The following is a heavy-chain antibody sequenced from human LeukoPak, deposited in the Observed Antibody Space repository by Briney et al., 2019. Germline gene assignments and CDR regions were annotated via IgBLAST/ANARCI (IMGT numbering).Heavy chain of an antibody. CDR1: GGSFSGYY. Sequence: SETLSLTCAVYGGSFSGYYWSWIRQPPGKGLEWIGEINHSGSTNYNPSLKSRVTISVDTSKNQFSLKLSSVTAADTAVYYCARGPPMRYYDILTGYSLNWFDPWGQGTLVTVSS. D-gene: IGHD3-9*01. J-gene: IGHJ5*02. CDR2: INHSGST. V-gene: IGHV4-34*01. CDR3: ARGPPMRYYDILTGYSLNWFDP.